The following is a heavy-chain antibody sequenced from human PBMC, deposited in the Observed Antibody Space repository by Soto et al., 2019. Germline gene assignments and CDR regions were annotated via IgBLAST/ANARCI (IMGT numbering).Heavy chain of an antibody. V-gene: IGHV5-51*01. D-gene: IGHD3-22*01. Sequence: GESLKISCEASGYTFGLYWIGWVRQMPGKGLEWMAIMYPDDSDIRYSPSFEAHVTISADKSTSTAFLQWSSLKASDTAMYYCATAYVYDFENSNYYRDAFDIWGQGTLVTVSS. CDR2: MYPDDSDI. J-gene: IGHJ3*02. CDR1: GYTFGLYW. CDR3: ATAYVYDFENSNYYRDAFDI.